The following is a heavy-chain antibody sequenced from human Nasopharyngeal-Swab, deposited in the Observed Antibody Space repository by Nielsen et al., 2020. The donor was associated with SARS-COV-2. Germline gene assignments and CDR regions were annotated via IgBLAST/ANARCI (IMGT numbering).Heavy chain of an antibody. Sequence: GGSLRLSCAASGFTFSSYWMSWVRQAPGKGLEWVANIKQDGSNKYYADSVKGRFTISRDNSKNTLYLQMNSLRAEDTAVYYCARDLEPTGTGGASYWGQGTLVTVSS. J-gene: IGHJ4*02. D-gene: IGHD1-1*01. CDR2: IKQDGSNK. V-gene: IGHV3-7*01. CDR3: ARDLEPTGTGGASY. CDR1: GFTFSSYW.